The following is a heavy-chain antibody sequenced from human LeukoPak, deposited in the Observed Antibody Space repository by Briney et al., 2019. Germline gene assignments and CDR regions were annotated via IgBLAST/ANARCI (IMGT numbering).Heavy chain of an antibody. D-gene: IGHD3-10*01. J-gene: IGHJ4*02. V-gene: IGHV3-33*01. CDR2: IWYDGSKK. CDR1: GFTFTSHG. CDR3: ARAVQGVTLDY. Sequence: ERSLRLSCAASGFTFTSHGMHWVRQAPGKGLEWVAIIWYDGSKKYYADSVKGRFTISRDDSKNTLYVQMNSLRVEDTAVYYCARAVQGVTLDYWGQGTLVTVSS.